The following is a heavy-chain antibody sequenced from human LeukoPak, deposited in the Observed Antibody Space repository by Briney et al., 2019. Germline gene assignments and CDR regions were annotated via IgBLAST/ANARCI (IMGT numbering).Heavy chain of an antibody. CDR2: ISGSGGST. Sequence: PGGSLRFSGAASGFTFSSYALSWFGQAPGKGLKWVSAISGSGGSTYYADSVKGRFTISRDNSKNTLYLQMNSLRAEDTDVYYCAKETPYDYVWGGYDYWGQGTLVTVSS. J-gene: IGHJ4*02. V-gene: IGHV3-23*01. CDR3: AKETPYDYVWGGYDY. CDR1: GFTFSSYA. D-gene: IGHD3-16*01.